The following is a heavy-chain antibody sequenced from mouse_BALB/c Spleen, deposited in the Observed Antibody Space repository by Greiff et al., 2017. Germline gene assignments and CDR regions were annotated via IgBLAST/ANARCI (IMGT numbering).Heavy chain of an antibody. CDR2: ISYDGSN. CDR1: GYSITSGYY. CDR3: HLYYYGSTYAMDY. V-gene: IGHV3-6*02. Sequence: EVKLMESGPGLVKPSQSLSLTCSVTGYSITSGYYWNWIRQFPGNKLEWMGYISYDGSNNYNPSLKNRISITRDTSKNQFFLKLNSVTTEDTATYYCHLYYYGSTYAMDYWGQGASVTVSS. D-gene: IGHD1-1*01. J-gene: IGHJ4*01.